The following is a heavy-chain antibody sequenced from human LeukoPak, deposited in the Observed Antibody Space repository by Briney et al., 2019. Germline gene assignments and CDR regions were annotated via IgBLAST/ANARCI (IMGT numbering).Heavy chain of an antibody. CDR2: ISGSGGST. Sequence: GGSLRLSCAASGFTFSSYAMSWVRQAPGKGVEWVSAISGSGGSTYYADSVKGRFTISRDNSKNTLYLQMNSLRAEDTAVYYCAKGGYCSSTSCSAGLDYWGQGTLVTVSS. D-gene: IGHD2-2*01. J-gene: IGHJ4*02. CDR1: GFTFSSYA. V-gene: IGHV3-23*01. CDR3: AKGGYCSSTSCSAGLDY.